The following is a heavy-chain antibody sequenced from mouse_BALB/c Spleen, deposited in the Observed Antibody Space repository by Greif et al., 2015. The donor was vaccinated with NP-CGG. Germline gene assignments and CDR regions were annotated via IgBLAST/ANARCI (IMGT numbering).Heavy chain of an antibody. Sequence: QVQLKQSGPELVKPGASVKISCKASGYTFTDYYINWVKQKPGQGLEWIGWIYPGSGNTKYNEKFKGKATLTVDTSSSTAYMQLGSLTSEDTAVYFCARRTGTEAMDYWGQGTSVTVSS. CDR1: GYTFTDYY. D-gene: IGHD4-1*01. J-gene: IGHJ4*01. V-gene: IGHV1-84*02. CDR2: IYPGSGNT. CDR3: ARRTGTEAMDY.